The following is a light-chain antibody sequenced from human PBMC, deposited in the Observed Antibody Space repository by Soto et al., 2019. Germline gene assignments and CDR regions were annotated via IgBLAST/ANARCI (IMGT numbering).Light chain of an antibody. Sequence: EIVLTQSPGTLSLSPGERATLSCRASQSVSSSFLAWYQQKPGQAPRLLIYGASNRATGLPGRFSGSGSGTDFTLTISRLEPEDFAVYYCQQYVTSPWAFGQGTKVAIE. CDR1: QSVSSSF. J-gene: IGKJ1*01. CDR2: GAS. CDR3: QQYVTSPWA. V-gene: IGKV3-20*01.